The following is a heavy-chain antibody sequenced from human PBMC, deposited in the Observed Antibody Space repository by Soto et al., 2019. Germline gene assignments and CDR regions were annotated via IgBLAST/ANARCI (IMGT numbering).Heavy chain of an antibody. CDR3: ARAGLFCLFISPDFFYLGG. D-gene: IGHD3-9*01. CDR1: GFTFSSYW. CDR2: INSDGSST. J-gene: IGHJ6*03. V-gene: IGHV3-74*01. Sequence: EVQLVESGGGLVQPGGSLRLSCAASGFTFSSYWMHWVRQAPGKGLVWVSRINSDGSSTSYADSVKGRFTISRDNAKKPLDLQNDRSEAEDTGCLFWARAGLFCLFISPDFFYLGGLGKGTTVTVSS.